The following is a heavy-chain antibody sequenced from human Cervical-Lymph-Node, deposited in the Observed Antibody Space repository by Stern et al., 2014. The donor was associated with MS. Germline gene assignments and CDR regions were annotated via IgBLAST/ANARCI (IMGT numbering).Heavy chain of an antibody. CDR3: ATGLRIITSPPPADC. D-gene: IGHD3-22*01. Sequence: QVQLVQSGAEVKKPGASVKVSCKASGYTFIAYSLHWVRQAPGQGLEWIGRLSPNSGGTNYAQKFQGRVTMTRDTSNSTAYLELHRLTIDDTAVYYCATGLRIITSPPPADCWGQGTLVTVSS. V-gene: IGHV1-2*06. J-gene: IGHJ4*01. CDR1: GYTFIAYS. CDR2: LSPNSGGT.